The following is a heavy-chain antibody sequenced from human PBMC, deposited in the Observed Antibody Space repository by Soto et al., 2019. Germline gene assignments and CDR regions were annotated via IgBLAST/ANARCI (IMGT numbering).Heavy chain of an antibody. J-gene: IGHJ6*02. Sequence: PSETLSLTCAVYGGSFSDYYWSWIRQPPGKGLEWIGEITHSGSTNYNPSLKSRVTMSGDTSRKQFSLKLSSVTAADTAVYYCAKGSRPDVAMDVWGQGTAVTVSS. V-gene: IGHV4-34*01. CDR2: ITHSGST. D-gene: IGHD6-13*01. CDR3: AKGSRPDVAMDV. CDR1: GGSFSDYY.